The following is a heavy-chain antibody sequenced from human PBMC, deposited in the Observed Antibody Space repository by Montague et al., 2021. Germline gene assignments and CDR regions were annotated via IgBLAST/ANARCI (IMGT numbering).Heavy chain of an antibody. Sequence: PALVKPTQTLTLTCTFSGFSLTTSGVGVGWIRQPPGKALEWLGVIYWDDDKRYSPSLQNRLIITHDASRNQVIPTLNDLGPMDTGTYFCAHTHHVISSYFGMDVWGQGTTVTVSS. CDR3: AHTHHVISSYFGMDV. J-gene: IGHJ6*02. CDR2: IYWDDDK. V-gene: IGHV2-5*02. D-gene: IGHD3-3*02. CDR1: GFSLTTSGVG.